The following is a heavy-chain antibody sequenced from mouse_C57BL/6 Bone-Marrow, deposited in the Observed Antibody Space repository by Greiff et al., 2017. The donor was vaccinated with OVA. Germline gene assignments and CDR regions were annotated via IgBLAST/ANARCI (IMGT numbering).Heavy chain of an antibody. V-gene: IGHV1-15*01. CDR2: IEPETGGT. CDR3: TRRPAPLGQGYFDV. CDR1: GYTFTDYE. D-gene: IGHD4-1*01. J-gene: IGHJ1*03. Sequence: QVQLQQSGAELVRPGASVTLSCKASGYTFTDYEMHWVKQTPVHGLEWIGAIEPETGGTAYNQKFKGKAILTADKSSSTAYMELRSLTSEDSAVYYCTRRPAPLGQGYFDVWGTGTTVTVSS.